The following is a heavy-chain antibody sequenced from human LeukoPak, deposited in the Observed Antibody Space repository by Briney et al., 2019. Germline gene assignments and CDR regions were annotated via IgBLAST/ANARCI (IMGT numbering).Heavy chain of an antibody. CDR1: GGSFSGYY. CDR2: INHSGST. D-gene: IGHD3-10*01. V-gene: IGHV4-34*01. Sequence: SETLSLTCAVYGGSFSGYYWSWIRQPPGKGLEWIGEINHSGSTNYNPSLKSRVTISVDTSKNQFSLKLSSVTAADTAVYYCARLVRGVRRFDPWGQETLVTVSS. CDR3: ARLVRGVRRFDP. J-gene: IGHJ5*02.